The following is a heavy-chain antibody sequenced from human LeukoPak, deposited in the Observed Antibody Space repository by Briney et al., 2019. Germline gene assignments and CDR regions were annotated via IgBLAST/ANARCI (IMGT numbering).Heavy chain of an antibody. V-gene: IGHV4-39*01. CDR2: IYYSGST. Sequence: SETLSLTCTVSGGSISSGSYYWGWIRQPPGKGLEWIGSIYYSGSTYYNPSLKSRVTISVDTPKNQFSLKLSSVTAADTAVYYCARLVVARIYPDYFDYWGQGTLVTVSS. J-gene: IGHJ4*02. D-gene: IGHD2-2*01. CDR1: GGSISSGSYY. CDR3: ARLVVARIYPDYFDY.